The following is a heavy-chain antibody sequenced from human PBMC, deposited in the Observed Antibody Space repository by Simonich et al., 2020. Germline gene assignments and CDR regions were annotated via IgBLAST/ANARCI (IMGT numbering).Heavy chain of an antibody. Sequence: QVQLVEYGGGVVQPGRSLRLSCAASGFTFSSYAMHWVRQAPGKGLEWVAVKSYEGSNKYYADSVKGRFTISRDNSKNTLYLQMNSLRAEDTAVYYCARDGERYCGGDCYSYFDYWGQGTLVTVSS. D-gene: IGHD2-21*02. CDR1: GFTFSSYA. CDR2: KSYEGSNK. CDR3: ARDGERYCGGDCYSYFDY. V-gene: IGHV3-30*07. J-gene: IGHJ4*02.